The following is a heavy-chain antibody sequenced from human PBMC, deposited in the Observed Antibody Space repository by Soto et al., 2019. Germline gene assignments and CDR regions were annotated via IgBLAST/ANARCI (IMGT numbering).Heavy chain of an antibody. D-gene: IGHD3-16*02. J-gene: IGHJ4*02. CDR1: GYTFTSYA. CDR3: ARDLIMITFGGVIVLDY. CDR2: INAGNGNT. V-gene: IGHV1-3*01. Sequence: ASVKVSCKASGYTFTSYAMHWVRQAPGQRLEWMGWINAGNGNTKYSQKFQGRVTITRDTSASTAYMELSSLRSEDTAVYYCARDLIMITFGGVIVLDYWGQGTLVTVSS.